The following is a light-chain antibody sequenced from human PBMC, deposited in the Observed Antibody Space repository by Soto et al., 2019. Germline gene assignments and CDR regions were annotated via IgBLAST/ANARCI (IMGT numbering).Light chain of an antibody. J-gene: IGKJ3*01. CDR1: QTLRNK. CDR2: GGF. V-gene: IGKV3-15*01. CDR3: QQHNAWPLT. Sequence: IMLTQSPGTLSVSPGERVILSCRASQTLRNKLACYQQKPGKAPRLLIYGGFTRATGIPARFSGSGSGTEFTLTINSLQSEDFAIYYCQQHNAWPLTFGPGTKLDLK.